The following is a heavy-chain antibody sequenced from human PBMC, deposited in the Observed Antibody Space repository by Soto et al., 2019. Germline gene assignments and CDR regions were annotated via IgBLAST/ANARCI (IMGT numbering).Heavy chain of an antibody. CDR1: GGTFSTNP. Sequence: QVQLVQSGAEVKKPGSSVKVSCKASGGTFSTNPIIWLRQAPGQGLEWMGGTGSGTGPGNHAQKFQGRLTITVDKSKSTDYLELSRLSSEDTAVYYCARRDSGGFYRYFDSWGQGTLVTVSS. J-gene: IGHJ4*02. D-gene: IGHD2-15*01. V-gene: IGHV1-69*06. CDR3: ARRDSGGFYRYFDS. CDR2: TGSGTGPG.